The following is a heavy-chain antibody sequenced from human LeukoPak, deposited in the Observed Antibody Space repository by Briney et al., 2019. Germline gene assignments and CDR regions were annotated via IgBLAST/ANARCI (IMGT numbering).Heavy chain of an antibody. Sequence: PGGSLRLSCAASGFTFSSYGMHWVRQAPGKGLEWVAVIWYDGSNKYYADSVKGRFTISRDNSKNTLYLQMNSLRAEDTAVYYCAKDERGYSYGLIDYWGQRTLVTVSS. CDR2: IWYDGSNK. CDR3: AKDERGYSYGLIDY. CDR1: GFTFSSYG. V-gene: IGHV3-33*06. D-gene: IGHD5-18*01. J-gene: IGHJ4*02.